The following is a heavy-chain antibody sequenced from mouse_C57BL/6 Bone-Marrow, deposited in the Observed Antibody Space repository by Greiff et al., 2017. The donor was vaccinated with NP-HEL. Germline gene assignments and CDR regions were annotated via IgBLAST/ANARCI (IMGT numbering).Heavy chain of an antibody. D-gene: IGHD1-1*01. Sequence: QVQLQQSGAELARPGASVKLSCKASGYTFTSYGISWVKQRTGQGLEWIGEIYPRSGNTYYNEKFKGKATLTADKSSSTAYMELRSLTSEDSAVYFCARPHYYGSSYWFAYWGQGTLVTVSA. CDR3: ARPHYYGSSYWFAY. J-gene: IGHJ3*01. V-gene: IGHV1-81*01. CDR2: IYPRSGNT. CDR1: GYTFTSYG.